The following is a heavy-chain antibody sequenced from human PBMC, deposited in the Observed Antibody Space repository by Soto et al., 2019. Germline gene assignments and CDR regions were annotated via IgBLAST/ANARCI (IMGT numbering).Heavy chain of an antibody. CDR3: VTSDWAW. D-gene: IGHD3-9*01. Sequence: VQSGAEEKKPGASVKVSCKASGYTFTNYGIHWVRQAPGQGLEWLGWIHAGNGDTRYSPKFQGRVTITRDTSASTAYMELRSLTSRDTAIFYCVTSDWAWWGQGTQVTVSS. V-gene: IGHV1-3*05. CDR2: IHAGNGDT. J-gene: IGHJ4*02. CDR1: GYTFTNYG.